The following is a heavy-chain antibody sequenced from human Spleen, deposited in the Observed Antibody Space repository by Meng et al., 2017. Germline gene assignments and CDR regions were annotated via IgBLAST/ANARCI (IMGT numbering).Heavy chain of an antibody. V-gene: IGHV1-69*05. CDR1: GGTFSSYT. J-gene: IGHJ3*02. D-gene: IGHD2-15*01. Sequence: SVKVSCKASGGTFSSYTISWVRQAPGQGLEWMGGIIPIFGTANYAQKFQGRVTITTDESTSTAYMELSSLRSEDTAVYYCARGRERGYCSGGSCYSVAFDIWGQGTMVTVSS. CDR2: IIPIFGTA. CDR3: ARGRERGYCSGGSCYSVAFDI.